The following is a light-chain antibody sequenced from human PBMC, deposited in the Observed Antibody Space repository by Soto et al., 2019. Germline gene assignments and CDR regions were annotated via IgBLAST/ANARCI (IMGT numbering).Light chain of an antibody. CDR1: QSVSSSN. J-gene: IGKJ4*01. V-gene: IGKV3D-20*02. CDR3: QQSSNWPPLT. Sequence: EIVLTQSPGTLSLSPGERATLSCWASQSVSSSNVAWYQQKPGLAPRLLIYGASTRATGIPDRFSGSGSGTDFTLTISSLVPEDSAVYYCQQSSNWPPLTFGGGTKVEIK. CDR2: GAS.